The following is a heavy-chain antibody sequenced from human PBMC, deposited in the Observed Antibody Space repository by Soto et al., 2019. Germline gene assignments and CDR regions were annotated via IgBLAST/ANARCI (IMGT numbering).Heavy chain of an antibody. CDR2: IYYSGRT. J-gene: IGHJ6*02. CDR1: GGSVSSGSYY. CDR3: AEAEDYYYGMDV. Sequence: QVQLQESGPGLVKPSETLSLTCTVSGGSVSSGSYYWSWIRQPPGKGLEWIGYIYYSGRTNYNPSLKSRVTKSVDTSKNQFSLKLSAVTAADTAVYYCAEAEDYYYGMDVWGHGTTVTVSS. V-gene: IGHV4-61*01.